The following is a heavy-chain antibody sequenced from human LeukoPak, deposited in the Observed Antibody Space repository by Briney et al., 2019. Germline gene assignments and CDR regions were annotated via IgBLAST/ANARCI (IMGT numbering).Heavy chain of an antibody. CDR1: GFTFSSYS. V-gene: IGHV3-21*01. J-gene: IGHJ6*02. CDR2: ISSSSSYI. Sequence: PGGSLRLSCAASGFTFSSYSMSWVRQAPGKGLEWVSSISSSSSYIYYADSVKGRFTISRDNAKNSLYLQMNSLRAEDTAVYYCARDSSGWYRYYYYGMDVWGQGTTVTVSS. CDR3: ARDSSGWYRYYYYGMDV. D-gene: IGHD6-19*01.